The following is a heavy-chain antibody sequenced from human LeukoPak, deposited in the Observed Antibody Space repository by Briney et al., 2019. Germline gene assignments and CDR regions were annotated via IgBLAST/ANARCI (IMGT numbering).Heavy chain of an antibody. D-gene: IGHD1-26*01. CDR1: GYTFTSYG. CDR2: ISAYNGNT. CDR3: ARNVNSGSYSGDAFDI. Sequence: ASVKVSCKASGYTFTSYGISWVRQAPGQGLEWMGWISAYNGNTNYAQKLQGRVTMTTDTSTSTAYMELRSLRSDDTAVYYCARNVNSGSYSGDAFDIWGQGTMVTVSS. J-gene: IGHJ3*02. V-gene: IGHV1-18*01.